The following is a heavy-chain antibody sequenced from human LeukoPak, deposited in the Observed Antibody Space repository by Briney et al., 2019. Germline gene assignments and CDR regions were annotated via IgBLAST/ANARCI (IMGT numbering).Heavy chain of an antibody. CDR2: IYYSGST. D-gene: IGHD3-22*01. CDR1: GGSISSGGYY. J-gene: IGHJ2*01. CDR3: ARDRYYYDSSGRPTPGYFDL. Sequence: SETLSLTCTVSGGSISSGGYYWSWIRQHPGKGLEWIGYIYYSGSTYYNPSLKSRVSISVDTSKNQFSLNLSSVTAADTAVYYCARDRYYYDSSGRPTPGYFDLWGRGTLVTVSS. V-gene: IGHV4-31*03.